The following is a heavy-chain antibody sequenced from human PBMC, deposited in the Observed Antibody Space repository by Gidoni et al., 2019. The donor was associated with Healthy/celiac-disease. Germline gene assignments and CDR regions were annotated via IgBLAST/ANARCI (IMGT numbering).Heavy chain of an antibody. D-gene: IGHD4-17*01. CDR2: IIPIFGTA. CDR3: ARGGYGDYRLPYNWFDP. Sequence: QVQLVQSGAEVKKPGPSVKVPCTASGGPFSSYAIRCVRQAPGQGLEWMGGIIPIFGTANYAQKFQGRVTITADESTSTAYMELSSLRSEDTAVYYCARGGYGDYRLPYNWFDPWGQGTLVTVSS. CDR1: GGPFSSYA. J-gene: IGHJ5*02. V-gene: IGHV1-69*01.